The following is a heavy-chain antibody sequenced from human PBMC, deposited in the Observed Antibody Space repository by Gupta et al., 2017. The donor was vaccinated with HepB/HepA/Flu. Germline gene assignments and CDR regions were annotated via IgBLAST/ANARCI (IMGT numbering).Heavy chain of an antibody. V-gene: IGHV3-48*03. Sequence: EVQLVESGGGLVQPGGSLRLSCAASGFTFSSYEITWVRQAPGKGLEWVSYISSSGTTIYYADSVKGRFTISRDNAKNSLYLQMNSLRAEDTAVYYCARDGGTKNYYYYGMDVWGQGTTVTVS. CDR1: GFTFSSYE. CDR3: ARDGGTKNYYYYGMDV. J-gene: IGHJ6*02. D-gene: IGHD1-14*01. CDR2: ISSSGTTI.